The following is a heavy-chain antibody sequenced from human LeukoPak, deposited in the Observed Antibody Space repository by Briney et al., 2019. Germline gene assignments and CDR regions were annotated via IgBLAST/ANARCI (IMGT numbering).Heavy chain of an antibody. CDR3: ARDNYLLSAFDI. CDR2: IWYDGSNK. D-gene: IGHD5-24*01. V-gene: IGHV3-33*01. CDR1: GFTFSNYG. Sequence: PGGSLRLSCAASGFTFSNYGMHWVRQAPGKGLEWVAVIWYDGSNKFYGDSVRGRLTISRDNSKNTLYLQMNSLRAEDTAVYYCARDNYLLSAFDIWGQGTMVTVSS. J-gene: IGHJ3*02.